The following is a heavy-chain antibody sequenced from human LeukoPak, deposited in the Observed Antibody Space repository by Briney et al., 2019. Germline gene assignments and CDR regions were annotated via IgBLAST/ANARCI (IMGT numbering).Heavy chain of an antibody. V-gene: IGHV3-30*03. CDR2: ISYDGSNK. Sequence: PGGSLRLSCAASGFTFSTYGMHWVRQAPGKGLEWVAVISYDGSNKYYADSVRGRFTISRDNSKNTLYLQMNSLRAEDTAVYYCAREAGAAAGWNYFDYWGQGTLVTVSS. D-gene: IGHD6-13*01. CDR1: GFTFSTYG. J-gene: IGHJ4*02. CDR3: AREAGAAAGWNYFDY.